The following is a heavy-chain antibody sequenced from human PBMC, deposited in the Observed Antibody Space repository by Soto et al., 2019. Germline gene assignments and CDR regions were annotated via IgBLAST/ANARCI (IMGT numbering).Heavy chain of an antibody. CDR3: AKEGASRYFDWLESRYFQH. Sequence: GGSLRLSCAASGFTFSSYAMSWVRQAPGKGLEWVSAISGSGGSTYYADSAKGRFTISRDNSKNTLYLQMNSLRAEDTAVYYCAKEGASRYFDWLESRYFQHWGQGTLVTVSS. J-gene: IGHJ1*01. CDR1: GFTFSSYA. V-gene: IGHV3-23*01. D-gene: IGHD3-9*01. CDR2: ISGSGGST.